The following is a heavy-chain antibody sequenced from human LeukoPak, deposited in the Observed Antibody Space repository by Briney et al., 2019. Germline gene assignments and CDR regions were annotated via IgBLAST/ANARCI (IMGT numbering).Heavy chain of an antibody. Sequence: PSETLSLTCTVSGGSISSYYWSWIRQPAGKGLEWIGRIYTSGSTNYNPPLKSRVTMSVDTSKNQFSLKLSSVTAADTAVYYCARAPHCGGDCYQFDYWGREPWSPSPQ. J-gene: IGHJ4*02. CDR3: ARAPHCGGDCYQFDY. CDR2: IYTSGST. D-gene: IGHD2-21*02. CDR1: GGSISSYY. V-gene: IGHV4-4*07.